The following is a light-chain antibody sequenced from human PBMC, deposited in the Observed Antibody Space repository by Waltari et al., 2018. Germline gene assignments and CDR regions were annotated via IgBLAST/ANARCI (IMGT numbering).Light chain of an antibody. CDR1: VLPRQY. V-gene: IGLV3-25*03. J-gene: IGLJ1*01. Sequence: SYGLTQPPSVSVSPGQTAKITCSGDVLPRQYAAWYRQRPGQAPIMLIYKDIERPSGIPERYAGSSSGTTVTLTISGVQAEDDGDYFCQSTDTNSGTRVFGSGTKVNVL. CDR2: KDI. CDR3: QSTDTNSGTRV.